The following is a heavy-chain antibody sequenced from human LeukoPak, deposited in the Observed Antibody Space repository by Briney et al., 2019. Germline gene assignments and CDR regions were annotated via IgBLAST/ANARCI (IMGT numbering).Heavy chain of an antibody. V-gene: IGHV1-18*01. CDR2: IRAYNGNA. J-gene: IGHJ4*02. D-gene: IGHD3-22*01. Sequence: ASVKLSYKASGYTFTIFCISWVRQAPGQGLEWMGWIRAYNGNANYAQKLQGRGTMTTDASTSTAYMELRSLRSDDTAVYYCARDLDYYDSSGYPRGDYWGQGTLVTVSS. CDR3: ARDLDYYDSSGYPRGDY. CDR1: GYTFTIFC.